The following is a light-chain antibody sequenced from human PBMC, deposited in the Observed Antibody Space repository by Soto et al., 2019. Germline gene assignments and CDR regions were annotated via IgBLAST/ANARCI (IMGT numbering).Light chain of an antibody. CDR2: YDS. CDR1: NIGSKS. CDR3: QVWDSSSDPRGV. V-gene: IGLV3-21*04. Sequence: YELTQPPSVSVAPGKTARITCGGNNIGSKSVHWYQQKPGQAPVLVIYYDSDRPSGIPERFSGSNSGNTATLTISRVEAGDEADYYCQVWDSSSDPRGVFGTGTQLTVL. J-gene: IGLJ1*01.